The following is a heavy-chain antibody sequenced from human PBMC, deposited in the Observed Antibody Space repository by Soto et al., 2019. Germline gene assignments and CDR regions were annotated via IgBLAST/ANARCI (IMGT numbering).Heavy chain of an antibody. CDR1: GFTIKNYA. D-gene: IGHD3-9*01. J-gene: IGHJ4*02. CDR2: ISSDGNNK. V-gene: IGHV3-30*18. Sequence: QVQLVESGGGVVQPGRSLRLSCAASGFTIKNYAMHWVRQAPGKGLEWVAVISSDGNNKEYADSAKGRFTISRDNSKNSLYLQMTHLRAEDTAVYYCAKDWVLDWLLQDRFAYWGQGTLVTVSS. CDR3: AKDWVLDWLLQDRFAY.